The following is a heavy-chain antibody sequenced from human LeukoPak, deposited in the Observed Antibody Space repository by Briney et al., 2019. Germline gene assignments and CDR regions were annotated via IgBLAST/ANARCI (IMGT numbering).Heavy chain of an antibody. CDR3: ARAGSYYSDFDY. J-gene: IGHJ4*02. V-gene: IGHV4-59*01. Sequence: PSETLSLTCTVSGGALSSYYWSWIRQPPGKGREGMGYIYYSGSTNYNPSLKSRVTISVDTSKNLFSLKLSSVTAADTAVYYCARAGSYYSDFDYWGQGTLVTVSS. CDR2: IYYSGST. CDR1: GGALSSYY. D-gene: IGHD1-26*01.